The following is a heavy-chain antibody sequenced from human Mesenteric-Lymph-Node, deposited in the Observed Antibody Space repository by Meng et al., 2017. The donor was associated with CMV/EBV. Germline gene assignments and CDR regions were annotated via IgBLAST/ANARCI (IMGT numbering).Heavy chain of an antibody. J-gene: IGHJ4*02. Sequence: ASGGTFDSHAITWVRQAPGQGLEWMGRIIPVIGTGNYAQRFQGRVTITADKSTSTSHMELIRLTSEDTAVYYCVKGRDSSGFHFDYWGQGALVTVSS. D-gene: IGHD3-22*01. V-gene: IGHV1-69*04. CDR1: GGTFDSHA. CDR2: IIPVIGTG. CDR3: VKGRDSSGFHFDY.